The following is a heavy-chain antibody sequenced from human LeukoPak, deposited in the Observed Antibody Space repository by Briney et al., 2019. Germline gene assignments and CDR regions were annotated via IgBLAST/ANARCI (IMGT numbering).Heavy chain of an antibody. J-gene: IGHJ4*02. CDR2: ISYDGSNK. CDR3: AKDRGYITYYFDY. CDR1: GFTFSSYG. D-gene: IGHD3-10*01. Sequence: GGSLRLSCAASGFTFSSYGMHGVRQAPGRGLEWVAVISYDGSNKYYADSVKGRFTISRDNSKNTLYLQMNSLRAEDTAVYYCAKDRGYITYYFDYWGQGTLVTVSS. V-gene: IGHV3-30*18.